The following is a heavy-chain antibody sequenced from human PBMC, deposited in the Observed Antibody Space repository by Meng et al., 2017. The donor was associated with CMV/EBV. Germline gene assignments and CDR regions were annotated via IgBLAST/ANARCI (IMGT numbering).Heavy chain of an antibody. CDR3: ARGPRRVARGSSSLYGMDV. D-gene: IGHD6-13*01. J-gene: IGHJ6*02. CDR2: IWYDGSNK. CDR1: GFTFSSYG. V-gene: IGHV3-33*01. Sequence: GESLKISCAASGFTFSSYGMHWVRQAPGKGLEWVAVIWYDGSNKYYADSVKGRFTISRDNCKNTLYLQMNSLRAEDTAVYYCARGPRRVARGSSSLYGMDVWGQGTTVTVSS.